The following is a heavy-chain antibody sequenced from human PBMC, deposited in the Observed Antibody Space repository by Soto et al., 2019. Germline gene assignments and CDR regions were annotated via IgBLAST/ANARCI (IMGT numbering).Heavy chain of an antibody. D-gene: IGHD2-15*01. CDR3: ARGWYGDY. CDR1: GYTFTSYG. V-gene: IGHV1-18*01. Sequence: QVHLVQSGAEVKKPGASVKVSCKASGYTFTSYGITWVRQAPGQGLEWMGWISAHNGNTDYAQKLQGRVIVTRDTSTSTVNMELRSLISDDTAVYYCARGWYGDYWGQGALVTVSS. J-gene: IGHJ4*02. CDR2: ISAHNGNT.